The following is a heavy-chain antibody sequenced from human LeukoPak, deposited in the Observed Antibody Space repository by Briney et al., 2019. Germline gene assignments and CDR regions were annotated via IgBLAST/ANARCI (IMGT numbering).Heavy chain of an antibody. J-gene: IGHJ4*02. CDR3: ALGGIAAAGSLSV. CDR2: IIPIFGTA. V-gene: IGHV1-69*01. CDR1: GGTLSSYA. Sequence: SSVKVSCKASGGTLSSYAISWVRQAPGQGLEWMGGIIPIFGTANYAQKFQGRVTITADESTSTAYMELSSLRSEDTAVYYCALGGIAAAGSLSVWGQGTLVTVSS. D-gene: IGHD6-13*01.